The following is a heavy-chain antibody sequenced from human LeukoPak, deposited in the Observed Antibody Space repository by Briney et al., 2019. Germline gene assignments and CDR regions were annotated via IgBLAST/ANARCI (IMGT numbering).Heavy chain of an antibody. CDR2: IYSSGST. CDR1: GGSINNYF. J-gene: IGHJ5*02. Sequence: SETLSLTCTVSGGSINNYFWSWIRQPAGKGLEWIGRIYSSGSTNYNPSLKSRVTMSVDTSTNQFSLKLSSVTAADTAVYYCARHCGSTSCYKWFDPWGQGTLVTVSS. V-gene: IGHV4-4*07. D-gene: IGHD2-2*02. CDR3: ARHCGSTSCYKWFDP.